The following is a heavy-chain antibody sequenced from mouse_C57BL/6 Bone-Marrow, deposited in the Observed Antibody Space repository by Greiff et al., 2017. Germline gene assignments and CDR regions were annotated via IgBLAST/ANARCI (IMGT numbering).Heavy chain of an antibody. CDR2: IDPSDSYT. J-gene: IGHJ3*01. CDR1: GYTFTSYW. V-gene: IGHV1-59*01. D-gene: IGHD2-3*01. Sequence: QVQLQQPGAELVRPGTSVKLSCKASGYTFTSYWMHWVKQRPGQGLKWIGVIDPSDSYTNYNQKFKGKATLTVDTSASTAYMQLSSLTSEDSAVYYCARWGWLLRGGFAYWGQGTLVTVSA. CDR3: ARWGWLLRGGFAY.